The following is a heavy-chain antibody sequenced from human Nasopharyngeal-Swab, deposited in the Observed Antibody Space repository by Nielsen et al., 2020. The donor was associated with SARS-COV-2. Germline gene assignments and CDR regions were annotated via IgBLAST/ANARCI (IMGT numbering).Heavy chain of an antibody. CDR3: ARDQYSYGAYQIDY. CDR1: GFTFSSYS. V-gene: IGHV3-48*01. Sequence: GGSLRLSCAASGFTFSSYSMNWVRQAPGKGLEWVSYISSSSSTTYYADSVKGRFTISRDNAKNSLYLQMNSLRAEDTAVYYCARDQYSYGAYQIDYWGQGTLVTVSS. D-gene: IGHD5-18*01. J-gene: IGHJ4*02. CDR2: ISSSSSTT.